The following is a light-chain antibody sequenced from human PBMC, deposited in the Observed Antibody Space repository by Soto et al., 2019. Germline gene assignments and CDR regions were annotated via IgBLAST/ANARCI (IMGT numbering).Light chain of an antibody. CDR2: EVT. CDR1: SSDVGGYNY. J-gene: IGLJ2*01. Sequence: QSALTQPPSASGSPGQSVTISCTGTSSDVGGYNYVSWYQQHPGKAPKLMSYEVTKRPSGVPDRFSGSKSGNTASLTVSGLQAEDEADYYCSSYAGSNNLVVFGGGTKLPVL. CDR3: SSYAGSNNLVV. V-gene: IGLV2-8*01.